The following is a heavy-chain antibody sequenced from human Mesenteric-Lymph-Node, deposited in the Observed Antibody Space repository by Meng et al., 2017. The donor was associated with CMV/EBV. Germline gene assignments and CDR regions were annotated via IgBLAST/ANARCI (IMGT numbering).Heavy chain of an antibody. D-gene: IGHD2-15*01. Sequence: SETLSLTCTVSGGSISSSSYYWGWIRQPPGKGLEWIGSIYYSGSTYYNPSLKSRVTISVDTSKNQFSLKLKSVTAADTAVYYCAITPIVGVVAAKEVVDYRGQGTLVTVSS. CDR3: AITPIVGVVAAKEVVDY. CDR2: IYYSGST. J-gene: IGHJ4*02. CDR1: GGSISSSSYY. V-gene: IGHV4-39*01.